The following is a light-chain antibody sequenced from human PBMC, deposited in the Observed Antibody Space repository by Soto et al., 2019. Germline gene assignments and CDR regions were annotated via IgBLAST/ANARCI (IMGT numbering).Light chain of an antibody. CDR2: DNT. CDR3: QAYDISLRGFV. V-gene: IGLV1-40*01. Sequence: QSVLTQPPSVSGAPGQRVTISCTGSSSNIGAHYDVHWYQQLPGTAPRLLIFDNTNRPSGVPDRFSASKSDTSASLAISGLQAEDEADYYGQAYDISLRGFVFGTGTKLTVL. J-gene: IGLJ1*01. CDR1: SSNIGAHYD.